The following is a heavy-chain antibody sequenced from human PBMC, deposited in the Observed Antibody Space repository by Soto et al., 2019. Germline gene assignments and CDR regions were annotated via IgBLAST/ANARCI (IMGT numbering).Heavy chain of an antibody. CDR2: INPNSGGT. CDR3: ARDLWAHYYYYGMDV. D-gene: IGHD3-16*01. V-gene: IGHV1-2*04. J-gene: IGHJ6*02. CDR1: GYTFTGYY. Sequence: QVQLVQSGAEVKKPGASVKVSCKASGYTFTGYYMHWVRQAPGQGLEWMGWINPNSGGTNYAQKFQGWVTMTRDTSISTAYMELSRLRSDDTAVYYCARDLWAHYYYYGMDVWGQGTTVTVSS.